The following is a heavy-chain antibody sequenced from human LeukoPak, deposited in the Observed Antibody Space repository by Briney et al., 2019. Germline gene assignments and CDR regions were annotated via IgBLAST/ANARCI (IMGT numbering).Heavy chain of an antibody. CDR3: ARQPYVDTAMAHIDY. D-gene: IGHD5-18*01. CDR1: GGSISSSSYY. Sequence: ASETLSLTCTVSGGSISSSSYYWGWIRQPPGKGLEWIGSIYYSGSTYYNPSLKSRVTISVDTSKNQFSLKLSSVTAADTAVYYCARQPYVDTAMAHIDYWGQGTLVTVSS. CDR2: IYYSGST. J-gene: IGHJ4*02. V-gene: IGHV4-39*07.